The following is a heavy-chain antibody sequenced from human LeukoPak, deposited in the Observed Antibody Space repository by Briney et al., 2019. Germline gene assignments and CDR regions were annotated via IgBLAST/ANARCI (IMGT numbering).Heavy chain of an antibody. J-gene: IGHJ4*02. CDR3: ARGVRREATCAY. CDR2: MNPNSGNT. CDR1: GYTFTSYD. Sequence: ASVKVSCKASGYTFTSYDINWVRRAPGQGLEWMGWMNPNSGNTGYAQKFQGRVTMTRNTSISTAYMELSSLRSEDTAVYYCARGVRREATCAYWGQGTLVTVSS. D-gene: IGHD5-12*01. V-gene: IGHV1-8*01.